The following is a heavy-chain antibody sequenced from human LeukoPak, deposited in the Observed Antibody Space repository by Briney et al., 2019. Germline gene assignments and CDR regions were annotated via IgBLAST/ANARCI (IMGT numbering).Heavy chain of an antibody. V-gene: IGHV4-59*01. J-gene: IGHJ3*02. D-gene: IGHD1-26*01. CDR1: GGSISSYY. CDR2: IYYSGST. Sequence: SETLSLTCTVPGGSISSYYWSWIRQPPGKGLEWIGYIYYSGSTNYNPSLKSRVTISVDTSKNQFSLKLSSVTAADTAVYYCAREGSGSYLFSVGDAFDIWGQGTMVTVSS. CDR3: AREGSGSYLFSVGDAFDI.